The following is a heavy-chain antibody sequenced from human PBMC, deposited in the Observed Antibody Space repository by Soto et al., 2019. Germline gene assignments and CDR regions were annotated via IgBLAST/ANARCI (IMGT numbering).Heavy chain of an antibody. CDR2: IYYSGST. CDR1: GGSINSYY. D-gene: IGHD6-19*01. V-gene: IGHV4-59*01. CDR3: ARVPWQWLGGYAFDI. J-gene: IGHJ3*02. Sequence: TSETLSLNCTVSGGSINSYYWSWIRQPPGKGLEWIGYIYYSGSTNYNPSLKSRATISVDTSKNQFTLKLSSVTAADTAVYYCARVPWQWLGGYAFDIWGQGTMVTVSS.